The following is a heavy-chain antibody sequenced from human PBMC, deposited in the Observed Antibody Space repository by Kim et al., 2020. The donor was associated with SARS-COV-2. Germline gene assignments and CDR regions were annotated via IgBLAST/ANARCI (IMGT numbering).Heavy chain of an antibody. CDR2: INHSGST. V-gene: IGHV4-34*01. D-gene: IGHD3-10*01. CDR1: GGSFSGYY. Sequence: SETLSLTCAVYGGSFSGYYWSWIRQPPGKGLEWIGEINHSGSTNYNPSLKSRVTISVDTSKNQFSLKLSSVTAADTAVYYCARNKVVRGVIITWPRYGMDVWGQGTTVTVSS. J-gene: IGHJ6*02. CDR3: ARNKVVRGVIITWPRYGMDV.